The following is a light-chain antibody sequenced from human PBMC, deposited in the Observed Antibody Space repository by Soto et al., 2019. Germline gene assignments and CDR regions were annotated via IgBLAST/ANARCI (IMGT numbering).Light chain of an antibody. CDR2: DAS. J-gene: IGKJ1*01. CDR1: QTVSSY. V-gene: IGKV3-11*01. CDR3: QHRMNWPIT. Sequence: EIVMTQSPATLSVSPGERATLSCRASQTVSSYLLWYQQKPGQAPRLLIYDASNRATGIPARFSGSGSETDFTLTISSLEPEDFAVYYCQHRMNWPITFGQGTKVDI.